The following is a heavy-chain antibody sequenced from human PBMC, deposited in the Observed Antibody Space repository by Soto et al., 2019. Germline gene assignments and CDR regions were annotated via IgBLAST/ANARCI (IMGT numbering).Heavy chain of an antibody. V-gene: IGHV4-34*01. CDR2: INHSGST. D-gene: IGHD3-3*01. J-gene: IGHJ4*02. Sequence: SETLSLTCAVYGGSFSGYYWSWIRQPPGKGLEWIGEINHSGSTNYNPSLKSRVTISVDTSKNQFSLKLSSVTAADTAVYHCARDFAYFDSWGQGTLVTVSS. CDR3: ARDFAYFDS. CDR1: GGSFSGYY.